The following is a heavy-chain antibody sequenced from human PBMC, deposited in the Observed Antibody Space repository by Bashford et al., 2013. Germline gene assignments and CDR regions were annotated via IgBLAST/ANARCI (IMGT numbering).Heavy chain of an antibody. CDR1: GGSISSYY. J-gene: IGHJ4*02. D-gene: IGHD1-26*01. V-gene: IGHV4-59*01. CDR3: ARVANSGSYDFDY. Sequence: SETLSLTCTVSGGSISSYYWSWIRQPPGKGLEWIGYIYYSGSTNYNPSLKSRVTISVDTSKNQFSLKLSSVTAADTAVYYCARVANSGSYDFDYWGQGTLVTVSS. CDR2: IYYSGST.